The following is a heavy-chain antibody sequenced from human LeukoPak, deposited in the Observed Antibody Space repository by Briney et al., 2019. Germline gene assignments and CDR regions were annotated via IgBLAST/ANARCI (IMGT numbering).Heavy chain of an antibody. Sequence: SETLSLTCTVSGGSISSYYWSWIRQPPGKGLEWIGYIYTSGSTNYNPSLKSRVTISVDTSKNQFSLKLSSVTAADTAVYYCASSGYSYGTNNNYYYYMDVWGKGTTVTVSS. CDR2: IYTSGST. V-gene: IGHV4-4*09. D-gene: IGHD5-18*01. J-gene: IGHJ6*03. CDR3: ASSGYSYGTNNNYYYYMDV. CDR1: GGSISSYY.